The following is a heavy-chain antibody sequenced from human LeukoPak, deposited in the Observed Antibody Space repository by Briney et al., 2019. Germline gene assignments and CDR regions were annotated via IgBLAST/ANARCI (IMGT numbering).Heavy chain of an antibody. CDR1: GYTFTSYG. CDR3: ARVPLRYCSSTSCIMGAFDI. D-gene: IGHD2-2*01. J-gene: IGHJ3*02. CDR2: IIPIFGTA. Sequence: GASVKVSCKASGYTFTSYGISWVRQAPGQGLEWMGGIIPIFGTANYAQKFQGRVTITADKSTSTAYMELSSLRSEDTAVYYCARVPLRYCSSTSCIMGAFDIWGQGTMVTVSS. V-gene: IGHV1-69*06.